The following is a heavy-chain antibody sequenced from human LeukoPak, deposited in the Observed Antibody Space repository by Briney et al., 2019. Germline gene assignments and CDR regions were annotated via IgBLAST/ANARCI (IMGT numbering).Heavy chain of an antibody. CDR2: IGGSGGFIT. D-gene: IGHD1-26*01. J-gene: IGHJ5*02. Sequence: GGSLRLSCAASGFTFSSHGMNWVRQAPGKGLEWVSGIGGSGGFITYYADSVKGRFTVSRDNSKNTLYLQMNSLRADDTAIYYYAQRSRELLTWGQGTLVTVSS. CDR3: AQRSRELLT. V-gene: IGHV3-23*01. CDR1: GFTFSSHG.